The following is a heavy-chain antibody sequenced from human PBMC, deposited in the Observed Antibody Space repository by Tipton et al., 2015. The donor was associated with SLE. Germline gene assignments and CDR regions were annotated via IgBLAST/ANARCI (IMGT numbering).Heavy chain of an antibody. CDR2: FYGGFT. Sequence: TLSLTCTVSGGSINNYFWNWIRQPAGKGLEWIGRFYGGFTTYNPSLNSRATMSVDTSKNQLSLKLISVTAADTAVYYCARELDTFDIWGQGTMVTVSS. J-gene: IGHJ3*02. CDR3: ARELDTFDI. CDR1: GGSINNYF. V-gene: IGHV4-4*07.